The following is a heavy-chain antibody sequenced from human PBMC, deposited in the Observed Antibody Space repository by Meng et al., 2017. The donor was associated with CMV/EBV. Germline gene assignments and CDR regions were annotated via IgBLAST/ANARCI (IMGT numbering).Heavy chain of an antibody. J-gene: IGHJ4*02. CDR3: ARDYGDLRQDY. Sequence: HLQLQGSGPGRVKPSEPLPLPCTVSGGSISSSSDYWGWIRQPPGKGLEWIGSIYYSGSTYYNPSLKSRVTISVDTSKNQFSLKLSSVTAADTAVYYCARDYGDLRQDYWGQGTLVTVSS. CDR1: GGSISSSSDY. CDR2: IYYSGST. D-gene: IGHD4-17*01. V-gene: IGHV4-39*07.